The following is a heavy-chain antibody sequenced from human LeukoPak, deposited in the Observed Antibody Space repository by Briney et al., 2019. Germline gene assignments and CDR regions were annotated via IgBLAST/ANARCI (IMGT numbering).Heavy chain of an antibody. CDR1: GYTFTGYY. D-gene: IGHD3-16*01. CDR3: ARVGAPYYYGMDV. CDR2: INPNSGGT. V-gene: IGHV1-2*06. J-gene: IGHJ6*02. Sequence: ASVKVSCKASGYTFTGYYMHWVRQAPGQGLEWMGRINPNSGGTNYAQKFQGRVTTTRDTSISTAYMELSRLRSDDTAVYYCARVGAPYYYGMDVWGQGTTVTVSS.